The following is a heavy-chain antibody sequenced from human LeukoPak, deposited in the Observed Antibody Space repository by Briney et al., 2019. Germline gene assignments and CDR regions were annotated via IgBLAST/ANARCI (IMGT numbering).Heavy chain of an antibody. Sequence: LVGSLRLSCAASEFTFSSYGMHWVRQAPGKGLEWMAVVSDDGSNKYYEDSVRGRFTISRDNSKNTLYLQMSSLRDEDTAVYYCAKPRLRGGYLFDYWGQGTLVTVSS. CDR2: VSDDGSNK. D-gene: IGHD5-12*01. V-gene: IGHV3-30*18. CDR1: EFTFSSYG. CDR3: AKPRLRGGYLFDY. J-gene: IGHJ4*02.